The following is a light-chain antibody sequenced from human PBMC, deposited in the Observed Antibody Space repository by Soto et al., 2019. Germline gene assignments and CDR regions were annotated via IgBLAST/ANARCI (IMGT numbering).Light chain of an antibody. Sequence: EGVLTQSPGTLSLSPGERAILSCRASQSVTSNSLAWYQQKPGQAPRLLIHGASTRATGIPDRFSGSGSVTHLTLTISSLEREDFAVYYCQQHGTFAHGTKVE. CDR3: QQHGT. CDR1: QSVTSNS. J-gene: IGKJ1*01. V-gene: IGKV3-20*01. CDR2: GAS.